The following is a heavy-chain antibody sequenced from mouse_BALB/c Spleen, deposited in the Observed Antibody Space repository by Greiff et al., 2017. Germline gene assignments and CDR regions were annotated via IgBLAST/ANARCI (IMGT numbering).Heavy chain of an antibody. CDR3: ARANWDLYYAMDY. V-gene: IGHV5-6-3*01. Sequence: EVMLVESGGGLVQPGGSLKLSCAASGFTFSSYGMSWVRQTPDKRLELVATINSNGGSTYYPDSVKGRFTISRDNAKNTLYLQMSSLKSEDTAMYYCARANWDLYYAMDYWGQGTSVTVSS. CDR2: INSNGGST. J-gene: IGHJ4*01. CDR1: GFTFSSYG. D-gene: IGHD4-1*01.